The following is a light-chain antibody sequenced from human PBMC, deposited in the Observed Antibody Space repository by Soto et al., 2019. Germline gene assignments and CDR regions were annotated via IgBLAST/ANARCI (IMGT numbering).Light chain of an antibody. CDR2: DAS. V-gene: IGKV3-11*01. CDR3: QQYGSSLFT. J-gene: IGKJ3*01. Sequence: EIVLTQSPATLSLSPGERATLSCRASQSVSSYLAWYQQKPGQAPRLLIYDASKRATGIPARFTGSGFGTDYTLTISSLEPEDFAVYYCQQYGSSLFTFGPGTKVDI. CDR1: QSVSSY.